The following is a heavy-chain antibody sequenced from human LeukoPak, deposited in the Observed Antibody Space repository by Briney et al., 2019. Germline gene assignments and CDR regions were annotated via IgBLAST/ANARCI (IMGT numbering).Heavy chain of an antibody. J-gene: IGHJ4*02. CDR3: ARGTGTTRSFDY. Sequence: PSETLSLTCAVYGGSFSGYYWSWIRQPPGKGLEWIGEINHRGSTNYNPSLKSRVTISVDTSKNQFSLKLSFVTAADTAVYYCARGTGTTRSFDYWGQGTLVTVSS. D-gene: IGHD1-1*01. CDR2: INHRGST. V-gene: IGHV4-34*01. CDR1: GGSFSGYY.